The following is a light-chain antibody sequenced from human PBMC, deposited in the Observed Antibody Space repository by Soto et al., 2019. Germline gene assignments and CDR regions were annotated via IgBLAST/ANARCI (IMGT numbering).Light chain of an antibody. J-gene: IGKJ5*01. Sequence: EIVLRQSPATLSLSPGERATPSCRASQSVSSYLAWYQQKPGQAPRLLIYDASNRATGIPARFSGSGSGTDFTLTISSLEPEDFAVYHCQQRSNWPPITFGQGTRLEIK. CDR2: DAS. CDR3: QQRSNWPPIT. V-gene: IGKV3-11*01. CDR1: QSVSSY.